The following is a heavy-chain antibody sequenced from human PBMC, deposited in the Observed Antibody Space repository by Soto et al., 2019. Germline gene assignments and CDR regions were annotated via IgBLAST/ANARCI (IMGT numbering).Heavy chain of an antibody. Sequence: GGSLRLSCAASGFTFSSYAMNWVRQAPGKGLEWVSYISSSSSTIYYADSVKGRFTISRDNAKNSLYLQMSSLRAEDTAVYYCARDSRKMYQLLTDAFDIWGQGTMVTVSS. D-gene: IGHD2-2*01. CDR1: GFTFSSYA. V-gene: IGHV3-48*01. CDR3: ARDSRKMYQLLTDAFDI. CDR2: ISSSSSTI. J-gene: IGHJ3*02.